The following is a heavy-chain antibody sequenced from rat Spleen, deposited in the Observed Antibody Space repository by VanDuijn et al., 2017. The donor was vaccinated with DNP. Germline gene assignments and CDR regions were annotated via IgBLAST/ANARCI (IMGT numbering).Heavy chain of an antibody. CDR1: GFTFSDYY. CDR2: ISHDGTST. Sequence: EVQLVGSGGGLVQSGRSLKLSCAGSGFTFSDYYMAWVRQAPTKGLDWVASISHDGTSTYYRDSVKGRFTISRDNAKSTLYLQMDSLRSEDTATYYCTTRRVPFAYWGQGTLVTVSS. CDR3: TTRRVPFAY. D-gene: IGHD1-11*01. V-gene: IGHV5-20*01. J-gene: IGHJ3*01.